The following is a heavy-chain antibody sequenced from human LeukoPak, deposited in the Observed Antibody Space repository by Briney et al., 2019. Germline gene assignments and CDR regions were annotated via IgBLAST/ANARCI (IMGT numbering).Heavy chain of an antibody. CDR3: ASSRDSSGWTYYFDY. CDR1: GYSFNTYW. Sequence: GESLKISCKGSGYSFNTYWIGWVRQMPGKGLEWMGIIYPGDSDTKYSPSFQGQVTISADKSISTAYLQWSSLKASDTAMYYCASSRDSSGWTYYFDYWGQGTLVTVSS. D-gene: IGHD6-19*01. V-gene: IGHV5-51*01. J-gene: IGHJ4*02. CDR2: IYPGDSDT.